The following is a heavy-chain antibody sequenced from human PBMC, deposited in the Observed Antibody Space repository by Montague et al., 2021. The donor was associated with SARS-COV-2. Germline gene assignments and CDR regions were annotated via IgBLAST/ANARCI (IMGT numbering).Heavy chain of an antibody. D-gene: IGHD3-10*01. V-gene: IGHV4-61*01. CDR3: ATSSSRSYYVGLDY. J-gene: IGHJ4*02. Sequence: SETLSLTCTVSGGSVSSATYYWSWIRQPPGKGLEWIGYINYSGSTSYNPSLKSRVTISVDMSKNQVSLKLSSVTAADTAVYYCATSSSRSYYVGLDYWGQGTLVTVTS. CDR1: GGSVSSATYY. CDR2: INYSGST.